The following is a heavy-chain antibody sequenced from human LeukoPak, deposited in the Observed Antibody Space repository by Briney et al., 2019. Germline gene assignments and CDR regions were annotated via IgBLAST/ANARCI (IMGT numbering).Heavy chain of an antibody. CDR2: ISGSGGST. D-gene: IGHD5-18*01. J-gene: IGHJ4*02. Sequence: GGSLRLSCAASGFTFSSYAMSWLRQAPGKGLEWVSAISGSGGSTYYADSVKGRFTVSGDNSKNTLYLQMNSLRAEDTAVYYCAKGGYSYGHFDYWGQGTLVTVSS. CDR3: AKGGYSYGHFDY. V-gene: IGHV3-23*01. CDR1: GFTFSSYA.